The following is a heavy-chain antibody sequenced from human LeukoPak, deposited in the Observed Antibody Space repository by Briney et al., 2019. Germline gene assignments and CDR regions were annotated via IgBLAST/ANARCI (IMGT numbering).Heavy chain of an antibody. CDR3: AKDSCSGGSCYSPDWFDP. CDR1: GFTFSSYA. CDR2: ISGSGSST. J-gene: IGHJ5*02. Sequence: GGSLRFSCAASGFTFSSYAMSWVRQAPGKGLEWVSAISGSGSSTYYADSVKGRFTISRDNSKNTLYLQMNSLRAEDTAVYYCAKDSCSGGSCYSPDWFDPWGQGTLVTVSS. D-gene: IGHD2-15*01. V-gene: IGHV3-23*01.